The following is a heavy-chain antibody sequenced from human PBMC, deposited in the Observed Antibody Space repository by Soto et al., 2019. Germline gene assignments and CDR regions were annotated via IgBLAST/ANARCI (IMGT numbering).Heavy chain of an antibody. CDR3: ARDPRGWYYFDY. J-gene: IGHJ4*02. Sequence: SETLSLTCAVSGYSISSGYYWGWIRQPPGKGLEWIGSIYHSGSTYYNPSLKSRVTISVDTSKNQFSLKLSSVTAADTAVYYCARDPRGWYYFDYWGQGTLVTVSS. CDR2: IYHSGST. V-gene: IGHV4-38-2*02. CDR1: GYSISSGYY. D-gene: IGHD6-19*01.